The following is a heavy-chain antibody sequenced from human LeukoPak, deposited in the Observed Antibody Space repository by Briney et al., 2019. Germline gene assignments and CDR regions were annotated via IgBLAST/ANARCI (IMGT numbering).Heavy chain of an antibody. J-gene: IGHJ2*01. CDR1: GGSISSHY. CDR2: IYYSGST. V-gene: IGHV4-59*11. Sequence: PSETLSLTCTVSGGSISSHYWSWIRQPPGKGLEWIGYIYYSGSTNYNPSLKSRVTISVDTSKNQFSLKLTSVTAADTAVYFCAMGGSYYDWYFDLWGRGILVTVSS. D-gene: IGHD1-26*01. CDR3: AMGGSYYDWYFDL.